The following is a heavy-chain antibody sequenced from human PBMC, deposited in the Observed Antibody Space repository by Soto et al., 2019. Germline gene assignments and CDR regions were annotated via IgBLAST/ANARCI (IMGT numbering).Heavy chain of an antibody. Sequence: SETLSLTCAVYGGSFSGYYWSWIRQPPGKGLEWNGEINHSGSTNYNPSLKSRVTISVDTSKNQFSLKLSSVTAADTVVYYCARVGYYYGSGSYDWFDPWGQGTLVTVSS. CDR1: GGSFSGYY. CDR3: ARVGYYYGSGSYDWFDP. D-gene: IGHD3-10*01. J-gene: IGHJ5*02. V-gene: IGHV4-34*01. CDR2: INHSGST.